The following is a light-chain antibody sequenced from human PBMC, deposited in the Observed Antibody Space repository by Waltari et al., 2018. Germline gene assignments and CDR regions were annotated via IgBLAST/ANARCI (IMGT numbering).Light chain of an antibody. CDR3: LQYFDASRT. J-gene: IGKJ2*01. CDR1: QSLFYTSNNKDY. Sequence: IVMTQFPDSLAVSLGETATINCRSSQSLFYTSNNKDYLGWYQQKPGLPPKLLIYWASTRESGVPDRFSGSGSVTDFTLTLSSLQAEDVAVYYCLQYFDASRTFGQGTKLEIK. CDR2: WAS. V-gene: IGKV4-1*01.